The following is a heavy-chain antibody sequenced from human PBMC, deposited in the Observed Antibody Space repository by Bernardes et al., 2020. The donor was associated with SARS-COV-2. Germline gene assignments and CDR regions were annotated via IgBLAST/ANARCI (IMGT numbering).Heavy chain of an antibody. V-gene: IGHV4-61*02. CDR2: ISTTGST. J-gene: IGHJ4*02. D-gene: IGHD5-18*01. CDR3: ARQWIQLWFPLPD. Sequence: SETLSLTCTVSGGSITTDTYYWSWIRQPAGKGLEWIGRISTTGSTHYNPSLKSRVTMSVDASKSQFSLKLSSVTAADTAVYFCARQWIQLWFPLPDWGQGTLVTVSS. CDR1: GGSITTDTYY.